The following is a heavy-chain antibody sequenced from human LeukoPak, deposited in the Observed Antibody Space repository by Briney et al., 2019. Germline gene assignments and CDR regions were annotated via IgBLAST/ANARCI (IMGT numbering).Heavy chain of an antibody. V-gene: IGHV1-2*06. Sequence: ASVKVSCKASGYTFTGYYMHWVRQPPGQGLEWMGRINPNSGGTNYAQKFQGRVTMTRDTSISTAYMELSRLRSDDTAVYYCARGTIYYYDSSGYYYFDYWGQGTLLTVSS. J-gene: IGHJ4*02. CDR2: INPNSGGT. CDR1: GYTFTGYY. CDR3: ARGTIYYYDSSGYYYFDY. D-gene: IGHD3-22*01.